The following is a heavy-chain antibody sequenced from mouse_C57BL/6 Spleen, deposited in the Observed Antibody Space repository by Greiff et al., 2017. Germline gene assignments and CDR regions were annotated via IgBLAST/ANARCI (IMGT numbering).Heavy chain of an antibody. D-gene: IGHD2-5*01. CDR2: INPYNGGT. CDR3: ARKGYSNYNYYAMDY. CDR1: GYTFTDYY. Sequence: VQLQQSGPVLVKPGASVKMSCKASGYTFTDYYMNWVKQSHGKSLEWIGVINPYNGGTSYNQKFKGKATLTVDKSSSTAYMELNSLTSEDSAVYYCARKGYSNYNYYAMDYGGQGTSVTVSS. J-gene: IGHJ4*01. V-gene: IGHV1-19*01.